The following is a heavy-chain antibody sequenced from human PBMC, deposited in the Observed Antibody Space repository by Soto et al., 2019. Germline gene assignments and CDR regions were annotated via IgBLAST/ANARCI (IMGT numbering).Heavy chain of an antibody. D-gene: IGHD3-10*01. Sequence: ASVKVSCKASGYTFTSYAMHWVRQAPGQRLEWMGWINAGNGNTKYSQKFQGRVTITRDTSASTAYMELSSLRSEDTAVYYCARYYYGSGSYSLYFDYWGQGTLVTVS. CDR2: INAGNGNT. V-gene: IGHV1-3*01. J-gene: IGHJ4*02. CDR3: ARYYYGSGSYSLYFDY. CDR1: GYTFTSYA.